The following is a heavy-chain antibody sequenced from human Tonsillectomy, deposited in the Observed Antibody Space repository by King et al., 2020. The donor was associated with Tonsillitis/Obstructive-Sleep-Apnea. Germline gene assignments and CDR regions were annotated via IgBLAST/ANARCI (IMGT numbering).Heavy chain of an antibody. J-gene: IGHJ1*01. Sequence: VQLVESGAEVKKPGSSVKVSCKASGGTFSSYAISWVRQAPGQGLEWMGGIIPIFGTANYAQKFQGRVTITADESTSTAYMELSSLRSEDTAVYYCASYWSSSGWYVGAEYFQHWGQGTRVTVSS. D-gene: IGHD6-19*01. CDR2: IIPIFGTA. CDR3: ASYWSSSGWYVGAEYFQH. CDR1: GGTFSSYA. V-gene: IGHV1-69*01.